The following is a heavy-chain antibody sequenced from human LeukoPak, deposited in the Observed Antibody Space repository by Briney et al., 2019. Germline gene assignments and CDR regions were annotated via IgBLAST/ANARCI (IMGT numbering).Heavy chain of an antibody. Sequence: PGGSLKLSCAASGFTFSGSAMHWVRQASGKRLEWVGRIRSKANSYATAYAASVKGRFTISRDNSKNTLYLQMNSLRAEDTAVYYCAKDRRAGSYDYWGQGTLVTVSS. CDR3: AKDRRAGSYDY. D-gene: IGHD3-10*01. V-gene: IGHV3-73*01. J-gene: IGHJ4*02. CDR1: GFTFSGSA. CDR2: IRSKANSYAT.